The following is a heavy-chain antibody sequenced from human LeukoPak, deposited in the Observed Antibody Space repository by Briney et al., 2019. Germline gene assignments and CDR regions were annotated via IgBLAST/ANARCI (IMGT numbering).Heavy chain of an antibody. V-gene: IGHV3-30*04. CDR1: GFTFSNYA. J-gene: IGHJ4*02. CDR2: ISYDGSNK. Sequence: GGSLRLSCADSGFTFSNYAMHWVRQAPGKGLEWVAVISYDGSNKYYADSVKGRFTISRDNSKNTLYLQMNSLRAEDTAVYYCAKEVLATYYYDSSGYPLGCWGQGTLVTVSS. D-gene: IGHD3-22*01. CDR3: AKEVLATYYYDSSGYPLGC.